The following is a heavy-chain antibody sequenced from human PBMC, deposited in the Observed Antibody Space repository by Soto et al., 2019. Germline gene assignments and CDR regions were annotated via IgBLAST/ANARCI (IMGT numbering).Heavy chain of an antibody. CDR2: IYWDDDK. CDR3: AHRVLRTVFGLVTTTAIYFDF. Sequence: QITLNESGPTQVKPRQTLTLTCPFSGFSLPTSGVGVGWIRQSPGKAPEWLALIYWDDDKRYRPSLKSRLTITKDPSKNQVVLTMADLDPADTATYYCAHRVLRTVFGLVTTTAIYFDFWGQGPPVAVSS. V-gene: IGHV2-5*02. D-gene: IGHD3-3*01. CDR1: GFSLPTSGVG. J-gene: IGHJ4*02.